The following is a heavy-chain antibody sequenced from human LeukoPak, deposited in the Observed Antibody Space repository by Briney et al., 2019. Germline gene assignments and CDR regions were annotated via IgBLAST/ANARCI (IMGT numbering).Heavy chain of an antibody. D-gene: IGHD2-15*01. CDR1: GFTFSTYS. V-gene: IGHV3-21*04. CDR2: ISSSSSYI. CDR3: AKSGLNRFDY. Sequence: GGSLRLSCAASGFTFSTYSMNWVRQAPGKGLEWVSSISSSSSYIYYADSVRGRFTISRDNSKNTLYLQMNSLRAEDTAVYYCAKSGLNRFDYWGQGTLVTVSS. J-gene: IGHJ4*02.